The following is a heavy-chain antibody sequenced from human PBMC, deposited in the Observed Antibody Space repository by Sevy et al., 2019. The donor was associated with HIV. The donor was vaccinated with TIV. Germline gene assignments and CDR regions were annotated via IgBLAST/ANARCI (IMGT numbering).Heavy chain of an antibody. CDR1: GFTFSSYS. J-gene: IGHJ6*02. Sequence: GGSLRLSCAASGFTFSSYSMNWVRQAPGKGLEWVSSISSSSSYIYYADSVKGQFTISRDNAKNSLYLTMNSLRAEDSAVYYCAREGGYCSGGSCRYYYGMDVWGQGTTVTVSS. V-gene: IGHV3-21*01. D-gene: IGHD2-15*01. CDR2: ISSSSSYI. CDR3: AREGGYCSGGSCRYYYGMDV.